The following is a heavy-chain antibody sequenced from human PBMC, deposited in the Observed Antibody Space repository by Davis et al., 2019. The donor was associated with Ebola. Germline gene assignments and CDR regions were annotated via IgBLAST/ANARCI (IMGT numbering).Heavy chain of an antibody. V-gene: IGHV1-8*01. CDR2: MNPNSGNT. Sequence: ASVKVSCKASGYTFTSYDINWVRQATGQGLEWMGWMNPNSGNTGYAQKFQARVTMTRDTSISTAYMELSRLRSDDTAVYYCARVRYCGGDCSKNYYYGMDVWGKGTTVTVSS. CDR3: ARVRYCGGDCSKNYYYGMDV. CDR1: GYTFTSYD. J-gene: IGHJ6*04. D-gene: IGHD2-21*02.